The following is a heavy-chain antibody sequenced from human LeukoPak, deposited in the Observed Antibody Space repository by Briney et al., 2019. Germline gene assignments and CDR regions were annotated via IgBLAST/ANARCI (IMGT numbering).Heavy chain of an antibody. Sequence: SETLSLTCTVSGGSISSYYWSWIRQPPGKGLEWIGYIYYSGSTNYNPSLKSRVTISVDTSKNQFSLKLSSVTAADTAVYYCARERGGATTSSYYYYMDVWGKGTTVTISS. CDR2: IYYSGST. D-gene: IGHD1-26*01. CDR3: ARERGGATTSSYYYYMDV. CDR1: GGSISSYY. V-gene: IGHV4-59*12. J-gene: IGHJ6*03.